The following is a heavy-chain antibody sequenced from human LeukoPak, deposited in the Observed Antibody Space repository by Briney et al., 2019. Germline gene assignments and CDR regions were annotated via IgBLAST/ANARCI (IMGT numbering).Heavy chain of an antibody. J-gene: IGHJ4*02. D-gene: IGHD6-13*01. CDR3: ARLGPAAGTSFDY. Sequence: SETLSLTCTVSGGSVSSYYWSWIRQPPGKGLEWIGYIYYSGSTNYNPSLKSRVTISVDTSKNQFSLKLSSVTAADTAVYYCARLGPAAGTSFDYWGQGTLVTVSS. CDR1: GGSVSSYY. V-gene: IGHV4-59*08. CDR2: IYYSGST.